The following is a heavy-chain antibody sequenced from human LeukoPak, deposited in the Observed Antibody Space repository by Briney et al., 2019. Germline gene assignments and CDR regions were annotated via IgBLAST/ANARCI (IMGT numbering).Heavy chain of an antibody. D-gene: IGHD3-22*01. CDR3: ARAASMILPYYFDF. Sequence: GGSLRLSCAASEFSVGSNYMTWVRQAPGKGLEWVSLIYSGGSTYYADSVKGRFTISRDNSKNTLYLQMNSLRAEDTAVYYCARAASMILPYYFDFWGQGILVTVSS. CDR2: IYSGGST. J-gene: IGHJ4*02. CDR1: EFSVGSNY. V-gene: IGHV3-66*01.